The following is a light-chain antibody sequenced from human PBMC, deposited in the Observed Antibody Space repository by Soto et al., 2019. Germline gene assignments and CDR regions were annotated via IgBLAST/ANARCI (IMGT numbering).Light chain of an antibody. V-gene: IGKV3-20*01. Sequence: ETVLTQSPGTLSLSPGERATLSCRASQTIRSNYLAWYRQTPGQAPSLLIYGASNRAPGIAERFSGSGSGTAFTLIISRLEPEDFALYYCQQYGSSPWTFGQGTKVEIK. J-gene: IGKJ1*01. CDR1: QTIRSNY. CDR3: QQYGSSPWT. CDR2: GAS.